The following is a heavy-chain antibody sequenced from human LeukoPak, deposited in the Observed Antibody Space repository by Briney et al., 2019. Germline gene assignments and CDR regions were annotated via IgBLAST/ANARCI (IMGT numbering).Heavy chain of an antibody. CDR1: GGTFSSYA. D-gene: IGHD1-7*01. CDR2: IIPIFGTA. CDR3: ARFRNYVFDY. V-gene: IGHV1-69*01. Sequence: GSSVRVSCKASGGTFSSYAISWVRQAPGQGLEWMGGIIPIFGTANYAQKFQDRVTITADESTSTAYMELSSLRSEDTAVYYCARFRNYVFDYWGQGTLVTVSS. J-gene: IGHJ4*02.